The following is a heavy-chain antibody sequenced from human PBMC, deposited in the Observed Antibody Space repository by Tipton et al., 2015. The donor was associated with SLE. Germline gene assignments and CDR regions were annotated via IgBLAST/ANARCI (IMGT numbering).Heavy chain of an antibody. CDR1: GYPVPTFA. D-gene: IGHD5-12*01. J-gene: IGHJ4*02. Sequence: SLRLSCAASGYPVPTFAMHWVRQAPGKGLEWVAVTSYDETVKYFADSVKGRFTISRDESKNTMYLQMNSLRAEDTAVYYCANLERYSGYDWHFDYWGQGTLVTVSS. CDR3: ANLERYSGYDWHFDY. CDR2: TSYDETVK. V-gene: IGHV3-30*04.